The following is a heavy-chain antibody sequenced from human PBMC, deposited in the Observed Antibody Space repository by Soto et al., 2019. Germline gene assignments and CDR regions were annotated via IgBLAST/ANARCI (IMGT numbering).Heavy chain of an antibody. V-gene: IGHV3-30-3*01. CDR1: GFTFDTCG. CDR3: ARVTPGNNLYYFSGLDF. CDR2: ISYEGSNT. J-gene: IGHJ6*02. Sequence: PXGSLRLSGVASGFTFDTCGIHWVRQAPGKGLQWVALISYEGSNTYYADSVRGRFTISRDNSKNTLYLQMNTLRPEDTGLYYCARVTPGNNLYYFSGLDFWGQGTSVTVSS. D-gene: IGHD1-1*01.